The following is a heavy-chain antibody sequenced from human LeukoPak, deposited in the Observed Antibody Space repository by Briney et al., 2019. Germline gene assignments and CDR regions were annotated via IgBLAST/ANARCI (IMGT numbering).Heavy chain of an antibody. V-gene: IGHV1-18*01. CDR3: ARDVQYYYDSSGYDAFDI. CDR2: ISAYNGNT. Sequence: ASVTVSCKASGYTFTSYGISWVRQAPGQGLEWLGWISAYNGNTNYAQRLQGRVTMSTDTSTSTAYVKLRSLRSVDTAVYYCARDVQYYYDSSGYDAFDIWGQGTMVTVSS. J-gene: IGHJ3*02. CDR1: GYTFTSYG. D-gene: IGHD3-22*01.